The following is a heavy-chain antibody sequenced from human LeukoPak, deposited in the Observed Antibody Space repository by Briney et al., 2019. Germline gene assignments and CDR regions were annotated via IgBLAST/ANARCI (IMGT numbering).Heavy chain of an antibody. D-gene: IGHD3-3*01. CDR2: INHSGGA. CDR3: AGVPLRFLEPFDY. J-gene: IGHJ4*02. V-gene: IGHV4-34*01. Sequence: RPSETLSPTCAVYGGSFIGYYWSWIRQPPGKELEWIGEINHSGGANYNPSLKSRVTISADTSKSQFSLKLGSVTAADTAVYYCAGVPLRFLEPFDYWGQGTLVTVSS. CDR1: GGSFIGYY.